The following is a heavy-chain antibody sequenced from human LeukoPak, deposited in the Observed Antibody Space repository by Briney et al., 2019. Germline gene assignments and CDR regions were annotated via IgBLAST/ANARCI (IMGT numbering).Heavy chain of an antibody. Sequence: ASVKVSCKASGYTFTSYGISWVRQAPGQGLEWMGWMNPNSGNTGYAQKFQGRVTITRNTSISTAYMELSSLRSEDTAVYYCAREGPIVGATTRAALGFDPWGQGTLVTVSS. D-gene: IGHD1-26*01. V-gene: IGHV1-8*03. CDR3: AREGPIVGATTRAALGFDP. J-gene: IGHJ5*02. CDR1: GYTFTSYG. CDR2: MNPNSGNT.